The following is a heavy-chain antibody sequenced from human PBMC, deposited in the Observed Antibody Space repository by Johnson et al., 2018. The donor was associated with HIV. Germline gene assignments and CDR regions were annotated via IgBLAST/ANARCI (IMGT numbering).Heavy chain of an antibody. J-gene: IGHJ3*02. CDR3: AKDLVVINVRYAFHI. CDR2: ISWNSDTI. V-gene: IGHV3-9*01. D-gene: IGHD3-22*01. CDR1: GFTFEDYA. Sequence: VQLVESGGGLVQPGRSLRLSCAASGFTFEDYAMHWVRQAPGKGLEWVSSISWNSDTIDYADSVKGRFAISRDNAKNSLYLQMNSLRPEDTALYYCAKDLVVINVRYAFHIWGQGTMVSVSS.